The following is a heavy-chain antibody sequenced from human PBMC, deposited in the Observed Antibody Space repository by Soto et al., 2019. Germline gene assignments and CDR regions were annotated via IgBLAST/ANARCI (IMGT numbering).Heavy chain of an antibody. CDR3: ARAKDIGNYSPLDY. Sequence: EVQLLESGGGLVQPGGSLRLSCAASGFTFKTYSMNWVRQAPGKGLEWVSYISTGSNSIYYADSVKGRFTVYRDNAKNSLFLQMNSLRDEDTAGYFCARAKDIGNYSPLDYWGRGTQVSVSS. CDR2: ISTGSNSI. J-gene: IGHJ4*02. D-gene: IGHD2-15*01. CDR1: GFTFKTYS. V-gene: IGHV3-48*02.